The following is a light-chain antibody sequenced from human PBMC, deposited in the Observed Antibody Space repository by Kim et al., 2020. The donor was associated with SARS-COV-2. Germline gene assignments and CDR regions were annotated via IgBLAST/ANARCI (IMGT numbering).Light chain of an antibody. CDR3: QTWGPGIRV. Sequence: SGKHPCTLGRGQRNYAVAWHQQRAGKGPRYLMKVNSDGSHNKGDGIPDRFSGSASGAERYLTISSLQSEDEADYYCQTWGPGIRVFGGGTQLTVL. J-gene: IGLJ3*02. CDR1: RGQRNYA. V-gene: IGLV4-69*01. CDR2: VNSDGSH.